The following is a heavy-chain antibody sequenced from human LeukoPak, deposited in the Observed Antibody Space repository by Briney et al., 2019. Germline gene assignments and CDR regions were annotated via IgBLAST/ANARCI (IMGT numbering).Heavy chain of an antibody. J-gene: IGHJ4*02. V-gene: IGHV4-31*03. D-gene: IGHD5-18*01. CDR2: IYYSGST. Sequence: SSQTLSLTCTVSGGSISSGGYYWSWIRQHPGKGLEWIGYIYYSGSTYYNPSLKSRVTISVDTSKNQFSLKLSSVTAADTAVYYCARVTEYSYGMGDFDYWGQGTLVTVSS. CDR1: GGSISSGGYY. CDR3: ARVTEYSYGMGDFDY.